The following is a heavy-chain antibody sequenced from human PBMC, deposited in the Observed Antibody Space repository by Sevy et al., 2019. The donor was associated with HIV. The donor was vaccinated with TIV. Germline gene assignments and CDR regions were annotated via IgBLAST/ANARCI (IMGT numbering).Heavy chain of an antibody. V-gene: IGHV3-21*01. CDR2: ISSSSCYI. CDR3: AGDHFFDGFGDYYYYYYGMDV. CDR1: GFTFSSYS. J-gene: IGHJ6*02. D-gene: IGHD4-17*01. Sequence: GGSLRLSCAASGFTFSSYSMNWVRQAPGKGLEWVSSISSSSCYIYYADSVKGRFTISRNNAKNSLYLKMNSLRAEDTAVYYCAGDHFFDGFGDYYYYYYGMDVWGQGTTVTVSS.